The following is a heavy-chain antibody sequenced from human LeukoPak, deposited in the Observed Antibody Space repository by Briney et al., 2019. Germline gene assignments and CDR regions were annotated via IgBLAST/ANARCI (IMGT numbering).Heavy chain of an antibody. CDR3: ARGRLGYCTNGVCFTYFDY. D-gene: IGHD2-8*01. V-gene: IGHV4-30-2*01. Sequence: SQTLSLTCAVSGGSISSGGYSWSWIRQPPGKGLEWIGYIYHSGSTYYNPSLKSRVTISVDRSKNQFSLKLSSVTAADTAVYYCARGRLGYCTNGVCFTYFDYWGQGTLVTVSS. J-gene: IGHJ4*02. CDR2: IYHSGST. CDR1: GGSISSGGYS.